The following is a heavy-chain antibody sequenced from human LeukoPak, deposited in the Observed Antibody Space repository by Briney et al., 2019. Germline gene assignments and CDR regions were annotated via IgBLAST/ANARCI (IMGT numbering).Heavy chain of an antibody. V-gene: IGHV1-46*01. J-gene: IGHJ4*02. CDR2: INPSGGST. CDR1: VSTFTGNY. CDR3: ARKRLRGRQGFDY. D-gene: IGHD6-25*01. Sequence: ASVKVSCKSSVSTFTGNYMNWVRQSLGQGLGWRVIINPSGGSTSYAQKFQGRVTMTRDTSTSTVYMELSSLRSEDTAVYYCARKRLRGRQGFDYWGQGTLVTVSS.